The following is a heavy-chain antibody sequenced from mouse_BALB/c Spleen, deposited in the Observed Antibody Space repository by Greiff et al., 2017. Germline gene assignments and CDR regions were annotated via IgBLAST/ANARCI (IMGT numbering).Heavy chain of an antibody. J-gene: IGHJ3*01. D-gene: IGHD1-2*01. Sequence: QVQLQQSGPGLVAPSQSLSITCTVSGFSLTGYGVNWGRQPPGKGLEWLGMIWGDGSTDYNSDLKSRLSISKDNSKSQVFLKMNSLQTDDTARYYCARDGGLRLGFAYWGQGTLVTVSA. CDR1: GFSLTGYG. CDR3: ARDGGLRLGFAY. V-gene: IGHV2-6-7*01. CDR2: IWGDGST.